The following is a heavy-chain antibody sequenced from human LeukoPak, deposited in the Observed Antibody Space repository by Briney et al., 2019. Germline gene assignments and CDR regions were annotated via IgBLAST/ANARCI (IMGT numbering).Heavy chain of an antibody. CDR1: GGSFSGYY. J-gene: IGHJ3*02. Sequence: SETLSLTCAVYGGSFSGYYWSWIRQPPGKGLEWIGEINHSGSTNYNPSLKSRVTISLDTSKNQFSLNLNSVTAADTAVYYCARVRGWAGLDAFNIWGQGTMVTVSS. CDR2: INHSGST. CDR3: ARVRGWAGLDAFNI. D-gene: IGHD6-19*01. V-gene: IGHV4-34*01.